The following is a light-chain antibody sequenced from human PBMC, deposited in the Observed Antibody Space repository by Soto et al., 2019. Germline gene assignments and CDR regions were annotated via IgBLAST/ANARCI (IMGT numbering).Light chain of an antibody. J-gene: IGKJ1*01. V-gene: IGKV1-6*01. Sequence: AIPRTQSPSSLSASVGDRVTITGRASQGIRNDLHWFQKRPGEDPRLLILGVASLEIGVPSRFSGIGSGTEFTLTINGLQPEDFATYQCLQDYNYPRTFGQGTKVDIK. CDR1: QGIRND. CDR3: LQDYNYPRT. CDR2: GVA.